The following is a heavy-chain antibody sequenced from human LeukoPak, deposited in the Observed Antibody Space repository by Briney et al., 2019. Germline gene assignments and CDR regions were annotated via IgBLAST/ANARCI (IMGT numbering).Heavy chain of an antibody. V-gene: IGHV4-59*01. CDR3: VRRCQDAYTLYCFDY. D-gene: IGHD5-24*01. J-gene: IGHJ4*02. CDR2: MYYSGGT. CDR1: GGSINGYY. Sequence: PSETLSLTCTVSGGSINGYYWSWIRQPPGKGLEWIGHMYYSGGTNYNPSLKSRVTISVDTSKNQFSLKLGSVTAADTAVYYCVRRCQDAYTLYCFDYWGQGTLVTVSS.